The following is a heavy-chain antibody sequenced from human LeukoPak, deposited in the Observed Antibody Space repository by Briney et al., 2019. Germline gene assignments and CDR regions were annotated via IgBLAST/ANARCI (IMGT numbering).Heavy chain of an antibody. Sequence: SVKVSCKASGGTFSSYAISWVRQAPGQGLEWMGGIIPIFGTANYAQKFQGRVTITADDSTRTAYMELSSLRSEDTAVYYCAREPARGFSDAYDMDVWGQGTTVTVSS. CDR1: GGTFSSYA. CDR3: AREPARGFSDAYDMDV. CDR2: IIPIFGTA. V-gene: IGHV1-69*13. J-gene: IGHJ6*02. D-gene: IGHD5-18*01.